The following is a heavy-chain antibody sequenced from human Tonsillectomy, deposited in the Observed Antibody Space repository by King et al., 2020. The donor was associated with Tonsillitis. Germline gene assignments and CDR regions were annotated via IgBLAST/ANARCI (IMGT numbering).Heavy chain of an antibody. Sequence: VQLVESGGGLVQPGGSLRLSCAASGFTFSDHYMDWVRQAPGKGLEWVGRTRNKANSYTTEYAASVKGRFTISRDDSKNSLYLQMNSLKTEDTAVYYCARGEVFNWSYYFYYYMDVWGTGTTVTVSS. J-gene: IGHJ6*03. CDR1: GFTFSDHY. V-gene: IGHV3-72*01. CDR3: ARGEVFNWSYYFYYYMDV. CDR2: TRNKANSYTT. D-gene: IGHD1-20*01.